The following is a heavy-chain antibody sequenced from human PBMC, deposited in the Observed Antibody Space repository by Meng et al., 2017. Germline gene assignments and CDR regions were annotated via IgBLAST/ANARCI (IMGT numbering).Heavy chain of an antibody. CDR3: AREVHDYGDYVFPLSSYFDL. J-gene: IGHJ2*01. Sequence: SETLSLTCTVSGGSISSSSYYWGWIRQPPGKGLEWIGSIYYSGSTYYNPSLKSRVTISVDTSKNQFSLKLSSVTAADTAVYYCAREVHDYGDYVFPLSSYFDLWGRGTLVTVSS. D-gene: IGHD4-17*01. V-gene: IGHV4-39*07. CDR1: GGSISSSSYY. CDR2: IYYSGST.